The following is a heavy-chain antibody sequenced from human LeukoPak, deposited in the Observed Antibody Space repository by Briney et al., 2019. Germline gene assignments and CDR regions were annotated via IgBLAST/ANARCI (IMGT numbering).Heavy chain of an antibody. Sequence: SGGSLRLSCAASGFTLSSYAMSWVRQGPGKGLEWVSAISVSGNTYHADSVKGRFTISRDNSKNTLYLQMNSLRVEDTALYYCAKEIWPTVTTPGHTYFDYWGQGALVTVSS. CDR1: GFTLSSYA. CDR2: ISVSGNT. D-gene: IGHD4-17*01. J-gene: IGHJ4*02. CDR3: AKEIWPTVTTPGHTYFDY. V-gene: IGHV3-23*01.